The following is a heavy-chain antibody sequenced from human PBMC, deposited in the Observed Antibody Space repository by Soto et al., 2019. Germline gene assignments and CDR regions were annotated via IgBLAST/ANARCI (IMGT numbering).Heavy chain of an antibody. Sequence: QVQLVQAGAEVKRPGASVKVSCKASGYTFTSYAMHWVRQAPGQRLEWIGWINAGHGNTKYSQKFQGRVTINRATSASTAYMELRSLRSEDTAVDYCARDRGGSCLLRGQGTLVTVSS. CDR3: ARDRGGSCLL. J-gene: IGHJ4*02. CDR2: INAGHGNT. CDR1: GYTFTSYA. D-gene: IGHD2-15*01. V-gene: IGHV1-3*01.